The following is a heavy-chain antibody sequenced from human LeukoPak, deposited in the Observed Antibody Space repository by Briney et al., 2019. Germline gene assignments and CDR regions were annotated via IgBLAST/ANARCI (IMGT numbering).Heavy chain of an antibody. D-gene: IGHD3-22*01. CDR3: AKDGSSSSTYYFYFDY. V-gene: IGHV3-23*01. Sequence: GRSLRLSCAASGFTFSTYAMSWVRQAPGKGLEWVSAISGRGDSTYYADSVKGRFTISRDYSKNTLDLQMNSLRVEDTAVYYCAKDGSSSSTYYFYFDYWGQGTLVTVSS. CDR2: ISGRGDST. J-gene: IGHJ4*02. CDR1: GFTFSTYA.